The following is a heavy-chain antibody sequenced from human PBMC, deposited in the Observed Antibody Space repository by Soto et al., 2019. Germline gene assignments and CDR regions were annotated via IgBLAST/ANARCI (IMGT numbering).Heavy chain of an antibody. CDR2: IWYDGSNK. D-gene: IGHD1-26*01. CDR3: ARDGEWELLRSIFYFDY. CDR1: GFTFSSYG. Sequence: SLRLSCAASGFTFSSYGMHWVRQAPGKGLEWVAVIWYDGSNKYYADSVKGRFTISRDNSKNTLYLQMNSLRAEDTAVYYCARDGEWELLRSIFYFDYWGQGTLVTVSS. V-gene: IGHV3-33*01. J-gene: IGHJ4*02.